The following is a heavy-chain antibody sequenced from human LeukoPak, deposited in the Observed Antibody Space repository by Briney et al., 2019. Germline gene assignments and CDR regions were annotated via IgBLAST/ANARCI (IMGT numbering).Heavy chain of an antibody. Sequence: GGSLRLSCAASGFTFSSYSMNWVRQAPGKGLEWVSSISSSSSNIYYADSVKGRFTISRDNAKNSLYLQMNSLRADDTAVYYCARAPAFALFDYWGQGALVSVSS. CDR3: ARAPAFALFDY. V-gene: IGHV3-21*01. CDR2: ISSSSSNI. D-gene: IGHD2-2*01. J-gene: IGHJ4*02. CDR1: GFTFSSYS.